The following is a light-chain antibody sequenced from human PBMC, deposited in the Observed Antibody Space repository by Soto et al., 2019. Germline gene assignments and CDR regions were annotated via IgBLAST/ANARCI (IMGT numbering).Light chain of an antibody. V-gene: IGKV1-9*01. CDR1: QGISSY. Sequence: DIQLTQSPSFLSASAGDRVTITCRASQGISSYLAWYQQKPGRAPKLLIYAASTLQSGVPSRFSGSGSGTEFTLTISSLQPEDFAVYYCQQRSNWPPFTFGPGTKVDIK. CDR2: AAS. J-gene: IGKJ3*01. CDR3: QQRSNWPPFT.